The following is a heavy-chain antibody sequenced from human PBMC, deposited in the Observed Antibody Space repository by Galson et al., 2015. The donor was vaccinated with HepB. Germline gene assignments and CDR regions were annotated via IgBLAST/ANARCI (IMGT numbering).Heavy chain of an antibody. CDR2: ISGSGGAT. J-gene: IGHJ6*02. V-gene: IGHV3-23*01. CDR1: GLIFSSYA. D-gene: IGHD2-2*01. Sequence: SLRLSCAAFGLIFSSYAMSWVRQAPGKGLEWVSVISGSGGATYYADSVKGRFTISRDNSKNTLYLLMNSLRAEDTAVYYCAKDPGLGVPAAITFGAKRPMTGLDVWGQGTSVTVSS. CDR3: AKDPGLGVPAAITFGAKRPMTGLDV.